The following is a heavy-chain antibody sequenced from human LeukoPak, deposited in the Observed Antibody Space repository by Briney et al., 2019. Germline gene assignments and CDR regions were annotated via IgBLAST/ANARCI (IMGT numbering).Heavy chain of an antibody. CDR3: ARTPLRFLARSSMGASYFDF. Sequence: GGPLRLSCAASRFTFLHYGMSWVRQAPGKGLEWVSASGGGRDGTFYADSVKGRFTISRDDSENTLYLQLNNLRAEDTAVYYCARTPLRFLARSSMGASYFDFWGRGTLVTVSS. CDR2: SGGGRDGT. V-gene: IGHV3-23*01. D-gene: IGHD3-3*01. J-gene: IGHJ4*02. CDR1: RFTFLHYG.